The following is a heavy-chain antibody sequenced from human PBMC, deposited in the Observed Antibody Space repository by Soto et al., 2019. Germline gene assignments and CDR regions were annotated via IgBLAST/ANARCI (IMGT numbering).Heavy chain of an antibody. CDR3: ARVLHGSGNPIFDY. D-gene: IGHD3-3*01. CDR2: IYYSVST. J-gene: IGHJ4*02. CDR1: GGSISSGGYY. Sequence: TLSLTCTVSGGSISSGGYYWSWIRQHPGKGLEWIGYIYYSVSTYYNPSLKSRVTISVDTSKNQFSLKLSSVTAADTAVYYCARVLHGSGNPIFDYWGQGTLVTVSS. V-gene: IGHV4-31*03.